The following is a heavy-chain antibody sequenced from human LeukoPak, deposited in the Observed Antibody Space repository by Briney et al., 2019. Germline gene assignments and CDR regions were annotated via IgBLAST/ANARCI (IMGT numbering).Heavy chain of an antibody. D-gene: IGHD6-6*01. V-gene: IGHV4-39*07. CDR3: ARVLGRRAARSAYYYYYMDV. J-gene: IGHJ6*03. CDR2: IYYSGGT. CDR1: GGSISSSSYY. Sequence: PSETLSLTCTVSGGSISSSSYYWGWIRHPPGKGLEWIGSIYYSGGTYYNPSLKSRVTISVDTSKNQFSLKLSSVTAADTAVYYCARVLGRRAARSAYYYYYMDVWGKGTTVTVSS.